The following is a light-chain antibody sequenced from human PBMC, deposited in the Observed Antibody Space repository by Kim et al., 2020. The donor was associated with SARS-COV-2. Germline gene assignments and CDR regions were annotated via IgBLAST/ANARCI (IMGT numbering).Light chain of an antibody. V-gene: IGKV1-39*01. J-gene: IGKJ5*01. CDR3: QQSYSTPQIT. CDR2: AAS. Sequence: SVGDRVTITCRASQSISSYLNWYQQKPGKAPKLLIYAASSLQSGVPSRFSGSGSETDFTLTISSLQPEDFATYYCQQSYSTPQITFGQGTRLEIK. CDR1: QSISSY.